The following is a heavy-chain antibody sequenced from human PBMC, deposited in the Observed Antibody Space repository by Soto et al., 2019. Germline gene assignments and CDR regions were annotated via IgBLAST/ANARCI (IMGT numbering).Heavy chain of an antibody. D-gene: IGHD5-18*01. CDR1: GYSFTSYG. CDR3: ARVGAGHRSGLSRFDY. J-gene: IGHJ4*02. V-gene: IGHV1-18*04. CDR2: ISAYNGNT. Sequence: QVQLVQSGAEVKKPGASVKVSCKASGYSFTSYGISWVRQAPGQGLEWMGWISAYNGNTNHAQKLQGRVTMTTDTSTSTADMERRSLRSDDTAVYYCARVGAGHRSGLSRFDYWGQGTLVTVSS.